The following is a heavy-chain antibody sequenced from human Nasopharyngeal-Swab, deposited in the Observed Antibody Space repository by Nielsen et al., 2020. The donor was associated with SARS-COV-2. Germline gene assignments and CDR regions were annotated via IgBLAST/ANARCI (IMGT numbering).Heavy chain of an antibody. Sequence: GESLKTPCAASGIIFSASAIHRVRQASGKGPEWVGRIGDKDHNYATTYGASVQGRFTISRDDSKNTAFLQMDSLKTEDTALYYCTTDFYFDYWGQGTLVTVSS. J-gene: IGHJ4*02. CDR3: TTDFYFDY. CDR2: IGDKDHNYAT. CDR1: GIIFSASA. V-gene: IGHV3-73*01.